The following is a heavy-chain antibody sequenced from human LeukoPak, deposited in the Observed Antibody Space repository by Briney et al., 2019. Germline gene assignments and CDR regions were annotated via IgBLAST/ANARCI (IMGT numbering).Heavy chain of an antibody. Sequence: GESLKISCKASGYSFTSYWIGWVRQMPGKGLQWMGIIYSGDSDTRYSPSFQGQVTISADKSISTAYLQWSSLKASDTAMYYCARLVTTGTTSRAQGGGYSYGMDVGGKGTRVTVSS. CDR2: IYSGDSDT. V-gene: IGHV5-51*01. J-gene: IGHJ6*04. D-gene: IGHD4-17*01. CDR3: ARLVTTGTTSRAQGGGYSYGMDV. CDR1: GYSFTSYW.